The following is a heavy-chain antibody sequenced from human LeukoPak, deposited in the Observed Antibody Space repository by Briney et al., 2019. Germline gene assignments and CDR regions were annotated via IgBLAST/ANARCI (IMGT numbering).Heavy chain of an antibody. J-gene: IGHJ6*02. CDR1: GGSISSSSYY. D-gene: IGHD3-10*01. V-gene: IGHV4-39*07. CDR2: IYYSGST. Sequence: PSETLSLTCTVSGGSISSSSYYWGWIRQPPGKGLEWIGSIYYSGSTYYNPSLKSRVTISVDTSKNQFSLKLSSVTAADTAVYYCARGPDYGSGDYYYYGMDVWGQGTTVTVSS. CDR3: ARGPDYGSGDYYYYGMDV.